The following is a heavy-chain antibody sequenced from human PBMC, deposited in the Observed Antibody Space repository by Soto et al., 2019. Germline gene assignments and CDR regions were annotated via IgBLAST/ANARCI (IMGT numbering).Heavy chain of an antibody. V-gene: IGHV4-39*01. CDR1: GGSISSSSYC. J-gene: IGHJ4*02. D-gene: IGHD5-18*01. CDR2: IYYSGST. CDR3: ARHERDGYSDY. Sequence: PSETLSLTCTVSGGSISSSSYCWGWIRQPPGKGLEWIGSIYYSGSTYYNPSLKSRVTISVDTSKNQFSLKLSSVTAADTAVYYCARHERDGYSDYWGQGTLDTVSS.